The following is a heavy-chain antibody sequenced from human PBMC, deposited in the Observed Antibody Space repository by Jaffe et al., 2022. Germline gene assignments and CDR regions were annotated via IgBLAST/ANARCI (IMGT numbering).Heavy chain of an antibody. V-gene: IGHV1-8*01. CDR3: ARAIGYCTSTSCYGDYFDP. Sequence: QVQLVQSGAEVKKPGASVKVSCKASGYTFTNYDINWVRQATGQGLEWMGWMNPNSGNTGYAQNFQGRVTMTRNTSISTAYMELSSLRSEDTALYFCARAIGYCTSTSCYGDYFDPWGQGTLVTVSS. CDR1: GYTFTNYD. CDR2: MNPNSGNT. D-gene: IGHD2-2*01. J-gene: IGHJ5*02.